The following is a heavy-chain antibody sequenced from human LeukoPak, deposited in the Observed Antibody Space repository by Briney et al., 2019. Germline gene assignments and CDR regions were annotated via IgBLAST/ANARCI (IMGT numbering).Heavy chain of an antibody. V-gene: IGHV3-48*03. CDR3: ARDDYYGSGYRDYYYYGMDV. D-gene: IGHD3-10*01. CDR1: GFTFSSYE. CDR2: ISSSGSTI. Sequence: GGSLRLSCAASGFTFSSYEMNWVRQAPGKGLEWVSYISSSGSTIYYADSVKGRFTISRDNAKNSLYLQMNSLRAEDTAVYYCARDDYYGSGYRDYYYYGMDVWGKGTTVTVSS. J-gene: IGHJ6*04.